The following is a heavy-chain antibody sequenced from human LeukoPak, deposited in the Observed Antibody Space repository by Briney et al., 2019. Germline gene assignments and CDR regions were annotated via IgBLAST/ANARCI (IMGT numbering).Heavy chain of an antibody. D-gene: IGHD6-19*01. CDR2: ISSSSSYI. V-gene: IGHV3-21*01. CDR1: GFIFSSYS. CDR3: ARGGVAVAEFDY. J-gene: IGHJ4*02. Sequence: GGSLRLSCAASGFIFSSYSMNWVRQAPGKGLEWVSSISSSSSYIYYADSVKGRFTISRDNAKNSLYLQMNSLRAEDTAVYYCARGGVAVAEFDYWGQGTLVTVSS.